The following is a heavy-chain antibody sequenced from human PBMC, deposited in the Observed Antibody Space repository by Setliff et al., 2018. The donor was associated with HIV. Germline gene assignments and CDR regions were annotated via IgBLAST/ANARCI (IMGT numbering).Heavy chain of an antibody. CDR3: VRDRDWAFDY. V-gene: IGHV3-48*01. CDR2: NGIINGAK. J-gene: IGHJ4*02. D-gene: IGHD3-9*01. Sequence: PGGSLRLSCTASGFTFGDYAMGWVRQAPGEGLEWISYNGIINGAKHYADSMEGRFTISGDDAKNSLYLQMDSLRAEDTAVCYCVRDRDWAFDYWGQGTLVTVSS. CDR1: GFTFGDYA.